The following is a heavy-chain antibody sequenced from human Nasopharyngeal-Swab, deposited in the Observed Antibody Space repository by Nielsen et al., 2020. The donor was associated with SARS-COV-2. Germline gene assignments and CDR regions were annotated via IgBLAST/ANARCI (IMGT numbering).Heavy chain of an antibody. V-gene: IGHV3-7*01. J-gene: IGHJ4*02. CDR3: AREITMVRGVIYYFDY. CDR2: IKQDGSEK. CDR1: GFTFSSYW. D-gene: IGHD3-10*01. Sequence: GESLKISCAASGFTFSSYWMSWVRQAPGKGLEWVANIKQDGSEKYYVDSVKGRFTISRDNAKNSLYLQMNSLRAEDTAVYYCAREITMVRGVIYYFDYWGQGTLVTVSS.